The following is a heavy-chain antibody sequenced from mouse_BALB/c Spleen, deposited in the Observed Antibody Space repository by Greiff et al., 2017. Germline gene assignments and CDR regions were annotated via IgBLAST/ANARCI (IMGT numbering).Heavy chain of an antibody. V-gene: IGHV5-17*02. Sequence: EVQVVESGGGLVQPGGSRKLSCAASGFTFSSFGMHWVRQAPEKGLEWVAYISSGSSTIYYADTVKGRFTISRDNPKNTLFLQMTSLRSEDTAMYYCARFGWDDAMDYWGQGTSVTVSS. D-gene: IGHD4-1*01. CDR1: GFTFSSFG. J-gene: IGHJ4*01. CDR3: ARFGWDDAMDY. CDR2: ISSGSSTI.